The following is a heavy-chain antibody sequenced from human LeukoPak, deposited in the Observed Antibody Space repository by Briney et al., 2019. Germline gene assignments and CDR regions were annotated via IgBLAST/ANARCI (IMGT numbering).Heavy chain of an antibody. CDR3: AKFYDILTGYFDY. CDR2: ISGSGGST. J-gene: IGHJ4*02. Sequence: GGSLRVSCAASGFTFSSYAMSWVRQAPGKGLEWVSAISGSGGSTYYADSVKGRFTISRDNSKNTLYLQMNSLRAEDTAVYYCAKFYDILTGYFDYWGQGTLVTVSS. V-gene: IGHV3-23*01. CDR1: GFTFSSYA. D-gene: IGHD3-9*01.